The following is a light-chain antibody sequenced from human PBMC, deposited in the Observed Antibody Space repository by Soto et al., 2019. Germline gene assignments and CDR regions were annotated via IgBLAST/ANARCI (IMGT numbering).Light chain of an antibody. J-gene: IGLJ3*02. CDR2: DNT. V-gene: IGLV1-40*01. CDR3: QSYDNSLSVGV. CDR1: SSNIGAGYA. Sequence: QSVLTQPPSVSGAPGQRVTISCTGRSSNIGAGYAVHWYQQVPGTAPKLLIYDNTYRPSGVPDRFSGSKSGTSASLAITGLQAEDEADYYCQSYDNSLSVGVFGGGTKVTVL.